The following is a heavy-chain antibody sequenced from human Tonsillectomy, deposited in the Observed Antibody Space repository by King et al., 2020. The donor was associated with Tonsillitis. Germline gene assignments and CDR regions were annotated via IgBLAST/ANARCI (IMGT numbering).Heavy chain of an antibody. CDR3: ARLSPIVGVPATLSRGSAYYDVDV. CDR2: IYYSGST. Sequence: VQLQESGPGLVKPSQTLSLTCSVSSGSISSGVHYWNWIRQHPGKGLEWIGYIYYSGSTHYNPSLKSRVTISVDTSNNQFSLKLSSLTAADPAVYYCARLSPIVGVPATLSRGSAYYDVDVWGLGTTVTVSS. V-gene: IGHV4-31*03. D-gene: IGHD2-2*01. J-gene: IGHJ6*02. CDR1: SGSISSGVHY.